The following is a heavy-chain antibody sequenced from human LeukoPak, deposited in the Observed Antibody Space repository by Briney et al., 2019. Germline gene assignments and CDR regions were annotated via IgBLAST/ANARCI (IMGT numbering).Heavy chain of an antibody. V-gene: IGHV3-9*01. CDR2: ISWNSGSI. CDR1: GFTFDDYA. CDR3: AKVIGYAESGYLTSAVDY. J-gene: IGHJ4*02. Sequence: GGSLRLSCAASGFTFDDYAMHWVRQAPGKGLEWVSGISWNSGSIGYADSVKGRFTISRDNAKNSLYLQMNSLRAADTALYYCAKVIGYAESGYLTSAVDYWGQGTLVTVSS. D-gene: IGHD3-22*01.